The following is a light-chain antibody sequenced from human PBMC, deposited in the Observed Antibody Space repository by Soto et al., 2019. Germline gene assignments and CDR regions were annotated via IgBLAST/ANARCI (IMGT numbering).Light chain of an antibody. CDR3: QQYKSHCVT. CDR1: QDIRNY. V-gene: IGKV1-6*01. J-gene: IGKJ1*01. CDR2: GAS. Sequence: GDRVTITFLSSQDIRNYLGWYQQKPGKAPQLLIYGASSLQRGVSSRFSGSGFGTDFTLTISSLQHDDFATYYCQQYKSHCVTFGQGTKVDIK.